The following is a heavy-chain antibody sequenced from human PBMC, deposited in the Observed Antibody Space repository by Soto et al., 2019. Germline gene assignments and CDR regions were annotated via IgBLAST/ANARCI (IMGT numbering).Heavy chain of an antibody. J-gene: IGHJ6*02. D-gene: IGHD3-10*01. CDR2: IIPIFGTA. CDR1: GGTFSSYA. V-gene: IGHV1-69*13. CDR3: ASGGPMVRGVIITDPQTV. Sequence: GASVKVSCKASGGTFSSYAISWVRQAPGQGLEWMGGIIPIFGTANYAQKFQGRVTITADESTSTAYMELSSLRSEDTAVYYCASGGPMVRGVIITDPQTVWGQGTTVTVSS.